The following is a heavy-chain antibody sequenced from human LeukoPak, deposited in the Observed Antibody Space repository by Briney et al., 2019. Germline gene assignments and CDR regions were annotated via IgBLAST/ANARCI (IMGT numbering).Heavy chain of an antibody. CDR1: GFTLSAYG. CDR2: ISYDGSKK. D-gene: IGHD2-15*01. V-gene: IGHV3-30*18. Sequence: PGRSLRLSCADSGFTLSAYGMHWVRQAPGKGLEWVALISYDGSKKYYADSVKGRFTISRDNSKNTLYLQMNSLRAEDTAVYYCAKDDGDIVVVGRPSSWGQGTLVAVSS. J-gene: IGHJ4*02. CDR3: AKDDGDIVVVGRPSS.